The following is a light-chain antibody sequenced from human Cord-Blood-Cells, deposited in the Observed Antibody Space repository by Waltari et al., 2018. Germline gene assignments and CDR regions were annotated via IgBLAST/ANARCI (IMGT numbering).Light chain of an antibody. CDR3: CSYAGSSTYV. CDR1: STDVGSYNL. J-gene: IGLJ1*01. CDR2: EGS. Sequence: QSALTQPASVSGSPGQSLTISCTGTSTDVGSYNLVPWYQQHPGKAPKLSIYEGSKRPSGVSNRFSGSKSGNTASLTIAGLQAEDEADYYCCSYAGSSTYVFGTGTKVTVL. V-gene: IGLV2-23*01.